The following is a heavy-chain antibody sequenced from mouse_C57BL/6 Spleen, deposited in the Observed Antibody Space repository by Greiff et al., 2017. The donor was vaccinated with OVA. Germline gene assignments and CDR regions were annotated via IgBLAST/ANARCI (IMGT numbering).Heavy chain of an antibody. CDR1: GYSITSGYY. CDR2: ISYDGSN. D-gene: IGHD2-4*01. J-gene: IGHJ4*01. Sequence: EVKLMESGPGLVKPSQSLSLTCSVPGYSITSGYYWNWIRQFPGNKLEWMGYISYDGSNNYNPSLKNRISITRDTSKNQFFLKLNSVTTEDTATYYCARAYDYDFLDYWGQGTSVTVSS. CDR3: ARAYDYDFLDY. V-gene: IGHV3-6*01.